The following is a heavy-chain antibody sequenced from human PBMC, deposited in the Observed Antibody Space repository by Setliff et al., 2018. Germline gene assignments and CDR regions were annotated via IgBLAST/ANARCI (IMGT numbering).Heavy chain of an antibody. CDR3: ARAHRYFSDTSGYFYDQGRSAFDV. CDR2: VPSRSPKI. CDR1: GFTFSDFS. V-gene: IGHV3-11*01. D-gene: IGHD3-22*01. Sequence: GGSLRLSCAASGFTFSDFSMNWIRQAPGKGLEWVSYVPSRSPKIFYADSVAGRFSISRDNERNSMYLQMNSLGAEDTALYYCARAHRYFSDTSGYFYDQGRSAFDVWGQGTMVTVSS. J-gene: IGHJ3*01.